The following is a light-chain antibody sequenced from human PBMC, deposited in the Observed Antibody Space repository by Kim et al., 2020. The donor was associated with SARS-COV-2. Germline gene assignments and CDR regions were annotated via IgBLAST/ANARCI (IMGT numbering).Light chain of an antibody. CDR2: KVS. CDR3: QHYDSLSRT. V-gene: IGKV1-5*03. CDR1: QNIDYW. J-gene: IGKJ1*01. Sequence: AAVGSRNTINCRASQNIDYWLAWYQQKPGKDPKLLIYKVSNLESGVPSRFSGSGSGTEFTLAINNLQPDDFATYFCQHYDSLSRTFGQGAKVDIK.